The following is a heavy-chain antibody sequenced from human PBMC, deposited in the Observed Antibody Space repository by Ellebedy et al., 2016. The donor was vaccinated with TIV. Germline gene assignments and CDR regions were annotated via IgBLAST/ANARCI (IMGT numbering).Heavy chain of an antibody. CDR3: TRDVAVKAKRD. J-gene: IGHJ4*02. D-gene: IGHD3-10*01. V-gene: IGHV3-11*01. CDR1: GFSFSDYY. CDR2: ISNIGSTI. Sequence: PGGSLRLSCAASGFSFSDYYMSWIRQAPGKGLEWVSYISNIGSTIYYADSVKGRFTISRDNAKKSLYLQMNSLRAEDTAVYYCTRDVAVKAKRDWGQGTLVTVSS.